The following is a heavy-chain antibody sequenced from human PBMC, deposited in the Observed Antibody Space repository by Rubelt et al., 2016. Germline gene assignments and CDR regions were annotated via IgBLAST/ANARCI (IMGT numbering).Heavy chain of an antibody. Sequence: GRGLEWVSYISSSSSTIYYADSVKGRFTISRDNAKNSLYLQMNSLRDEDTAVYYCARDRRDFWSGYYYYGMDVWGQGTTVTVSS. D-gene: IGHD3-3*01. CDR3: ARDRRDFWSGYYYYGMDV. V-gene: IGHV3-48*02. J-gene: IGHJ6*02. CDR2: ISSSSSTI.